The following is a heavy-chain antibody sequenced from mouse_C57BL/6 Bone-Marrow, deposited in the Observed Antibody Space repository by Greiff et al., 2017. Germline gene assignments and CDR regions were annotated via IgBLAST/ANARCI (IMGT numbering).Heavy chain of an antibody. J-gene: IGHJ3*01. Sequence: VPLQQPGAELVKPGASVKMSCKASGYTFTSYWITWVKQRPGQGLEWIGDISPGSGSTNYNEKFKSKATLTVDTSSSTSYMQSSSLASEDASVNYCASGTSQAPWVAYWGQEGLVTVSA. CDR2: ISPGSGST. CDR3: ASGTSQAPWVAY. V-gene: IGHV1-55*01. CDR1: GYTFTSYW. D-gene: IGHD3-2*02.